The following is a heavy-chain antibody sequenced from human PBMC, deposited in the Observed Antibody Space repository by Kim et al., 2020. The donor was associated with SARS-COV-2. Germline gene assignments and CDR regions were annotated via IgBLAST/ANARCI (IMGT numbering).Heavy chain of an antibody. V-gene: IGHV1-58*01. Sequence: NYAQKFQERVTITRDMSTSTDYMELSSLRSEDTAVYYCAAQSYYYYGMDVWGQGTTVTVSS. J-gene: IGHJ6*02. CDR3: AAQSYYYYGMDV.